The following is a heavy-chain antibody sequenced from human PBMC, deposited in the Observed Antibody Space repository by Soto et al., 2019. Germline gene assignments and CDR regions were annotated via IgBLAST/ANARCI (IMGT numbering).Heavy chain of an antibody. V-gene: IGHV3-30-3*01. CDR1: GFTFSSYA. CDR3: GRDGDVEMATSKGFDY. Sequence: QVQLVESGGGVVQPGRSLRLSCAASGFTFSSYAMHWVRQAPGKGLEWVAVITYDGSNKYYADSVKGRFTISRDNSKNTLYLQMNSLRAEDTAVYYCGRDGDVEMATSKGFDYWGQGTLVTVSS. CDR2: ITYDGSNK. D-gene: IGHD5-12*01. J-gene: IGHJ4*02.